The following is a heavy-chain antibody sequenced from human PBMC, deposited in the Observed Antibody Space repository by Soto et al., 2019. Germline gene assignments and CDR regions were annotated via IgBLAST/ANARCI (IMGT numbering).Heavy chain of an antibody. Sequence: SETLSLTCAVSSGSISSSNWWSWVRQPPGKGLEWIGYIYHSGSTNYNPSLKSRVTISVDTSKNQFSLKLSSVTAADTAVYYCARNWNYVPYFDYWGQGTLVTVSS. D-gene: IGHD1-7*01. J-gene: IGHJ4*02. V-gene: IGHV4-4*02. CDR1: SGSISSSNW. CDR2: IYHSGST. CDR3: ARNWNYVPYFDY.